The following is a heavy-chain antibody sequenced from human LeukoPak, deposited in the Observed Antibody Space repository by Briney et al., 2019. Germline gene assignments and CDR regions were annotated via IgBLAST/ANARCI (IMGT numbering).Heavy chain of an antibody. CDR1: GFTFSSYA. V-gene: IGHV3-23*01. CDR2: IGGSGGDT. CDR3: AKQGYSSGWYWDC. Sequence: GGSLRLSCAASGFTFSSYAMHWVRQAPGKGLEWVSIIGGSGGDTYYADSVKGRFTISRDNSKNTLYLQMNSLRAEDTAVYFCAKQGYSSGWYWDCWGQGILVTVSS. D-gene: IGHD6-19*01. J-gene: IGHJ4*02.